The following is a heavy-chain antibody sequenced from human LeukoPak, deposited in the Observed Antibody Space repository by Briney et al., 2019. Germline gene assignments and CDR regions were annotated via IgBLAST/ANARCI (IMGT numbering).Heavy chain of an antibody. D-gene: IGHD3-22*01. Sequence: GGSLRLSCAASGFTFSSYAMSWVRQAPGKGLEWVPAISGSGGSTYYADSVKGRFTISRDNSKNTLYLQMNSLRAEDTAVYYCAKGVGSSGSFYYFDYWGQGTLVTVSS. CDR3: AKGVGSSGSFYYFDY. V-gene: IGHV3-23*01. CDR1: GFTFSSYA. CDR2: ISGSGGST. J-gene: IGHJ4*02.